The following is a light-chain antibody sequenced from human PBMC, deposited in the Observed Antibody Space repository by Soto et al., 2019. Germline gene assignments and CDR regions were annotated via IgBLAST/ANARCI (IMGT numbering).Light chain of an antibody. CDR3: QQYNSYLT. CDR2: DAS. V-gene: IGKV1-5*01. CDR1: QSISSW. Sequence: DIQMTQSPSTLSASVGDRVTITCRASQSISSWLAWDQQKPGKAPKLLIYDASSLERGVPSRFSGSGSGTEFTLTISSLQPDDFATYYCQQYNSYLTFGGGTKVEIK. J-gene: IGKJ4*01.